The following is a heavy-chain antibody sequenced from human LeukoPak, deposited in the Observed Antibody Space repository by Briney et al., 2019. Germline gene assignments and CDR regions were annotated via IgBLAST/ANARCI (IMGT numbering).Heavy chain of an antibody. CDR3: ARDIVATNFDY. V-gene: IGHV3-66*01. CDR1: GFTVSSNY. D-gene: IGHD5-12*01. J-gene: IGHJ4*02. CDR2: IYSGGST. Sequence: PGGSLRLSCAASGFTVSSNYMSWVRQAPGKGLEWVSVIYSGGSTYYADPVKGRFTISRDNSKNTLYLQMNSLRAEDTAVYYCARDIVATNFDYWGQGTLVTVSS.